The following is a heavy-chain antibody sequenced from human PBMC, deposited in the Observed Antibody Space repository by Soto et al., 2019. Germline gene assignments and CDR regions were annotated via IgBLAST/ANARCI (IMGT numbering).Heavy chain of an antibody. Sequence: ASVKGAWKASGYTFTDHFMHWVRQAPGQGLEWMGWINPNSGGTNYAQKFQGWITMTTDTSISTSYMELSSLTSDDTAVYYCARDRSHSGSESQFDSWGQGTLVTVSS. V-gene: IGHV1-2*04. D-gene: IGHD1-26*01. CDR1: GYTFTDHF. CDR2: INPNSGGT. J-gene: IGHJ4*02. CDR3: ARDRSHSGSESQFDS.